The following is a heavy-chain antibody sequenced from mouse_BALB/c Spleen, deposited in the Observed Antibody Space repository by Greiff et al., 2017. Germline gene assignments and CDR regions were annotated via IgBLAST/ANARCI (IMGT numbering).Heavy chain of an antibody. V-gene: IGHV4-1*02. Sequence: EVQLQESGGGLVQPGGSLKLSCAASGFDFSRYWMSWVRQAPGKGLEWIGEINPDSSTINYTPSLKDQFIISRDNAKNTLYLQMSKVRSEDTALYYCSRGGAYYRYDDDMDYWGQGTSVTVSS. D-gene: IGHD2-14*01. J-gene: IGHJ4*01. CDR3: SRGGAYYRYDDDMDY. CDR1: GFDFSRYW. CDR2: INPDSSTI.